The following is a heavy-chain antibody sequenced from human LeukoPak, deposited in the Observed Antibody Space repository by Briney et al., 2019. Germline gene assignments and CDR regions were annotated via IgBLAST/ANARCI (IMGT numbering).Heavy chain of an antibody. V-gene: IGHV3-74*01. CDR1: GFTFSSYW. CDR2: INSDGSTT. D-gene: IGHD3-16*02. CDR3: ARYRGDAFDI. Sequence: GGSLRLSCAASGFTFSSYWMHWVRQAPGKGLVGASHINSDGSTTRYADSVKGRFTISRDNAKNTLYLQMHSLRAEDTAVYYCARYRGDAFDIWGQGTMVTVSS. J-gene: IGHJ3*02.